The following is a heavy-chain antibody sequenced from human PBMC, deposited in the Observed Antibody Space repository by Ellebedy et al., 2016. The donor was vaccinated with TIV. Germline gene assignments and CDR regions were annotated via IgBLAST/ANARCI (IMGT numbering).Heavy chain of an antibody. Sequence: SETLSLTCAVYGGSFSGYYWSWIRQPPGKGLEWIGEINHSGSTNYNPSLKSRVTISVDTSKNQFSLKLSSVTAADTAVYYCARDQVGYNWNFGQSHFNHNGMDVWGQGTTVNV. CDR3: ARDQVGYNWNFGQSHFNHNGMDV. D-gene: IGHD1-1*01. CDR1: GGSFSGYY. V-gene: IGHV4-34*01. J-gene: IGHJ6*02. CDR2: INHSGST.